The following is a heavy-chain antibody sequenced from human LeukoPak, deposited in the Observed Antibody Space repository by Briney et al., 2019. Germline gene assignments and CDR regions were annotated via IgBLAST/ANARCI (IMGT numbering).Heavy chain of an antibody. CDR3: ARGRGYSSSWYLSYYYYYMDV. CDR2: INHSGST. J-gene: IGHJ6*03. CDR1: GGSFSGYY. D-gene: IGHD6-13*01. Sequence: SETLSLTCAVYGGSFSGYYWSWIRQPPGKGLEWIGEINHSGSTNYNPSLKSRVTISVDTSKNQFSLQLNSVTPEDTAVYYCARGRGYSSSWYLSYYYYYMDVWGKGTTVTVSS. V-gene: IGHV4-34*01.